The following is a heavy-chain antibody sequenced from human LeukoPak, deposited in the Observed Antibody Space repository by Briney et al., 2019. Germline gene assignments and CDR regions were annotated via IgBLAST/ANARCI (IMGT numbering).Heavy chain of an antibody. J-gene: IGHJ4*02. V-gene: IGHV1-2*02. Sequence: ASVKVSCKASGYTFTGYYMHWVRQAPGQGLEWMGWINPNSGGTNYAQKFQGRVTMTRDTSISTAYMELSRLRSDDTAMYYCARPKDRGYSSSFDYWGQGTLVTVSS. CDR1: GYTFTGYY. CDR3: ARPKDRGYSSSFDY. CDR2: INPNSGGT. D-gene: IGHD6-6*01.